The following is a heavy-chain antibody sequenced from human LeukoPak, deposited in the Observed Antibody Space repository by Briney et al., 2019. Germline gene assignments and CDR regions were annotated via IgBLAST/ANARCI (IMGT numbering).Heavy chain of an antibody. CDR3: AREAQLLSGGNWFDP. CDR1: GYTFTGYY. J-gene: IGHJ5*02. Sequence: GASVKVSCKASGYTFTGYYMHWVRQAPGQGLEWMGWINPNSGGTNYAQKFQGRVTMTRDTSISTAYMELSRLRSDDTAVYYCAREAQLLSGGNWFDPWGQGTLVTVSS. D-gene: IGHD2-2*01. V-gene: IGHV1-2*02. CDR2: INPNSGGT.